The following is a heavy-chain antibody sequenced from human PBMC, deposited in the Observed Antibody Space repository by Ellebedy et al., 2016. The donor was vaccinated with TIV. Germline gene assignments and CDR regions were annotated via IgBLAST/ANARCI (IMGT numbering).Heavy chain of an antibody. V-gene: IGHV3-33*08. D-gene: IGHD6-6*01. J-gene: IGHJ4*02. Sequence: PGGSLRLSCAASGFTFRSHAMHRVRQAPGKGLEWVALIWYDGSNKYYADSVKGRFTISRDNSKNTLYLQMNSLRAEDTAVYYCAREGYSSSLGYWGQGTLVTVSS. CDR3: AREGYSSSLGY. CDR1: GFTFRSHA. CDR2: IWYDGSNK.